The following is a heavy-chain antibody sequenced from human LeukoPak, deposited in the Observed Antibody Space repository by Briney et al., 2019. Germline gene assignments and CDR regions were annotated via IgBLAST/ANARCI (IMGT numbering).Heavy chain of an antibody. J-gene: IGHJ3*02. CDR1: GYTFTGYY. CDR3: ARPIFDDILTGMAVGSFDI. Sequence: GASVKVSCKASGYTFTGYYMHWVRQAPGQGLEWMGWINPNSGGTNYAQKFQGRVTMTRDTSISTAYMELSRLRSDDTAVYYCARPIFDDILTGMAVGSFDIWGQGTMVTVSS. V-gene: IGHV1-2*02. D-gene: IGHD3-9*01. CDR2: INPNSGGT.